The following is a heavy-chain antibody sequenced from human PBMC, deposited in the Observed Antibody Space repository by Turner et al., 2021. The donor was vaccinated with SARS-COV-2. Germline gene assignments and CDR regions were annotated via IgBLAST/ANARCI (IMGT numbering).Heavy chain of an antibody. CDR1: GYTFSNFG. J-gene: IGHJ4*02. CDR2: ISVDSGDT. D-gene: IGHD2-15*01. CDR3: ARFDPTSCSGGGCYSYFFDN. Sequence: GAEVRKPGASVKVSCKASGYTFSNFGITWVRQAPGQGPEWMGWISVDSGDTNYAQKVQGRVSMTTDTSTSTAYMELRSLRTDDPAVYYCARFDPTSCSGGGCYSYFFDNWGQGTLVTVS. V-gene: IGHV1-18*01.